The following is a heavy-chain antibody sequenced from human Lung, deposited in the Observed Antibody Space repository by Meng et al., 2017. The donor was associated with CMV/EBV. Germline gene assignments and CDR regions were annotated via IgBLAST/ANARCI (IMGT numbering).Heavy chain of an antibody. D-gene: IGHD2-2*02. Sequence: GGSLRLSCAASGFIFSNYAMTWVRQAPGKGLEWVSGISGIGGSIYYAESVKGRFAISRDNSRNTLYLQMNNLRAEDTAKYYCAKIGYCSTASCNTWGYFDYWGQGXLVTVSS. J-gene: IGHJ4*02. CDR1: GFIFSNYA. CDR3: AKIGYCSTASCNTWGYFDY. CDR2: ISGIGGSI. V-gene: IGHV3-23*01.